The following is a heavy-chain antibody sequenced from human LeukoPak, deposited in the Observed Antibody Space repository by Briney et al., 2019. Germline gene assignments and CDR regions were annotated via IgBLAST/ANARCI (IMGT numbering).Heavy chain of an antibody. CDR2: ISGNGGST. Sequence: GFLRLSCAASGFTFSAYALSWVRQSPGRGLEWVSSISGNGGSTYYAASVKGRFIISRDNSKNTVYLQMNSLRADDTAVYYCAKEVVVAAKYYYYGMDVWGQGTTVTVSS. J-gene: IGHJ6*02. V-gene: IGHV3-23*01. CDR1: GFTFSAYA. CDR3: AKEVVVAAKYYYYGMDV. D-gene: IGHD2-15*01.